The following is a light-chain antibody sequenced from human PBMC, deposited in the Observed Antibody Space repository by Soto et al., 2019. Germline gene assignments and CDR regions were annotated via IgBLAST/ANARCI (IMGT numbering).Light chain of an antibody. CDR2: WAS. J-gene: IGKJ2*01. V-gene: IGKV4-1*01. Sequence: DIVMTQSPDSLAVSLGERATINCKSSQSILYSSNNKNYLAWYQQKPGQPPTLLIYWASTRESGVPDRFSGSGSGADFTLTISSLKAEDVAVYYCQQYFNTPYTFGQGTKLEIK. CDR3: QQYFNTPYT. CDR1: QSILYSSNNKNY.